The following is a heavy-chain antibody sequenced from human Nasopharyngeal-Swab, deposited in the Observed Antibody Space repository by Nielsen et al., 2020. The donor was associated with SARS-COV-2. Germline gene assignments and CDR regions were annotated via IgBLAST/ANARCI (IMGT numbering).Heavy chain of an antibody. CDR2: ISGSGGST. D-gene: IGHD1-1*01. V-gene: IGHV3-23*01. Sequence: GESLKISCAASGFTFSSYWMHWVRQAPGKGLEWVSAISGSGGSTYYADSVKGRFTISRDNSKNTLYLQMNSLRAEDTAVYYCAKPATTGTSYFDYWGQGTLVTVSS. CDR3: AKPATTGTSYFDY. CDR1: GFTFSSYW. J-gene: IGHJ4*02.